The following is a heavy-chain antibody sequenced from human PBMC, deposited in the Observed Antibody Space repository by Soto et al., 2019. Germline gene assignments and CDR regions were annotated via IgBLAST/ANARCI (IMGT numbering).Heavy chain of an antibody. CDR1: GDSISSSTYY. D-gene: IGHD3-22*01. CDR2: MFYSGNT. CDR3: ARANRPITMTYLNWFDP. Sequence: SETLSLTCTVSGDSISSSTYYWGWIRQPPGKGLEWIGSMFYSGNTYYNPSLKSRVTLSIDTSKNQFSLNLNSVTAADTAVYYCARANRPITMTYLNWFDPWGQGTLVTVSS. V-gene: IGHV4-39*01. J-gene: IGHJ5*02.